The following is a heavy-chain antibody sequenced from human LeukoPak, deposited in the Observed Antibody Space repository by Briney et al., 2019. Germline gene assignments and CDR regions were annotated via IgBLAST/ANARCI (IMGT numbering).Heavy chain of an antibody. Sequence: SETLSLTCTVSGGSISSYYWSWIRQPPGKGLEWIGYIYYSGSTNYNPSLKSRVTISVDTSKNQFSLKLSSVTAADTAVYYCARDPRGLYGSGTPLGSYFDYWGQGTLVTVSS. CDR1: GGSISSYY. D-gene: IGHD3-10*01. V-gene: IGHV4-59*01. CDR3: ARDPRGLYGSGTPLGSYFDY. CDR2: IYYSGST. J-gene: IGHJ4*02.